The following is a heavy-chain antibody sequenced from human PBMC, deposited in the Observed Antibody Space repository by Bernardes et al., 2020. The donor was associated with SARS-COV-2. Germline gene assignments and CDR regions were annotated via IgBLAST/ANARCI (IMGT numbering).Heavy chain of an antibody. CDR2: INPSGGST. D-gene: IGHD2-21*02. J-gene: IGHJ4*02. Sequence: ASVKVSCKASGYTFSTYDMQWVRQAPGQGLEWMGIINPSGGSTNYAQKFQGRVTMTRDTSTSTVYMELSSLKSEDTAVYYCARIRGSDHWERYSDYWGQGTRVTVSS. V-gene: IGHV1-46*01. CDR3: ARIRGSDHWERYSDY. CDR1: GYTFSTYD.